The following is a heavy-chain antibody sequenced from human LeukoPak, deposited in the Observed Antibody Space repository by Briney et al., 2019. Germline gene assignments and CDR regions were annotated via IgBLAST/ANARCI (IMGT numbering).Heavy chain of an antibody. CDR3: ARDRGQYGVDY. V-gene: IGHV4-61*02. CDR2: IYVSGNT. D-gene: IGHD3-10*01. CDR1: GDSISSGSYY. Sequence: PSETLSLTCTVSGDSISSGSYYWSWIRQPAGKGLEWIGRIYVSGNTNYNPSLKSRVTISIDTSKNQFSLKLSSVTAADTAVYYCARDRGQYGVDYWGQGTLVTVSS. J-gene: IGHJ4*02.